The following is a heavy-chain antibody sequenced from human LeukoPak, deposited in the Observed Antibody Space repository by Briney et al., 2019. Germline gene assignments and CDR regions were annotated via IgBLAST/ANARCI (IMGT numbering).Heavy chain of an antibody. CDR3: ARGGRWLQLYFDY. CDR2: INHSGST. CDR1: GGSFSGYY. J-gene: IGHJ4*02. Sequence: PSGTLSLTCAVCGGSFSGYYWSWIRQPPGKGLEWIGEINHSGSTNYNPSLKSRGTISVDTSKNQFSPKLSSVTAADTAVYYCARGGRWLQLYFDYWGQGTLVTVSS. V-gene: IGHV4-34*01. D-gene: IGHD5-24*01.